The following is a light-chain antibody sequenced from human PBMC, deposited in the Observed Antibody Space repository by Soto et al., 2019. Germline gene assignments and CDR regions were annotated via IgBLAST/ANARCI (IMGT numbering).Light chain of an antibody. J-gene: IGLJ2*01. CDR2: NND. CDR1: SSNIGAGHH. CDR3: QSYDTSLSDVL. V-gene: IGLV1-40*01. Sequence: QSALTQPPSVSGAPGQRVTVSCTGSSSNIGAGHHVHWYQQLPGTAPKLLIYNNDNRPSGVPDRFSGSKSGTSASPAISGLQAEDEAEYYCQSYDTSLSDVLFGGGTQLTVL.